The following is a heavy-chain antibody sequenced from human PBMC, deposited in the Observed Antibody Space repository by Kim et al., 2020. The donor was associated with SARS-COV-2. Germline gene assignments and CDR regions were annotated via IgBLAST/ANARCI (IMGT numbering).Heavy chain of an antibody. CDR1: GFTFRIYA. V-gene: IGHV3-23*01. Sequence: GGSLRLSCAASGFTFRIYAMNWVRQAPGKGLEWVSAITGSGADTYYADSVKGRFTISRDNSKNTVYLQMNSLRAEDTAVYYCAKDNGSPSGAYGMDAWG. CDR2: ITGSGADT. CDR3: AKDNGSPSGAYGMDA. D-gene: IGHD3-10*01. J-gene: IGHJ6*02.